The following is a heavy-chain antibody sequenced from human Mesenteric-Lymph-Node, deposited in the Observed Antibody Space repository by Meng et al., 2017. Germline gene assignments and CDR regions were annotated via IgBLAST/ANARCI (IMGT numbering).Heavy chain of an antibody. Sequence: QLQELGPGMGKPSGPLYLTCEVSGGYIRNDKWWSWVRQAPGKGLEWIGEIYHSGRTNYNPSVKSRVSMSVDKSQNHFSLRLSSVTAADTAVYYCTTLYGDSISWGQGTLVTVSS. D-gene: IGHD4-17*01. CDR1: GGYIRNDKW. J-gene: IGHJ4*02. V-gene: IGHV4-4*02. CDR3: TTLYGDSIS. CDR2: IYHSGRT.